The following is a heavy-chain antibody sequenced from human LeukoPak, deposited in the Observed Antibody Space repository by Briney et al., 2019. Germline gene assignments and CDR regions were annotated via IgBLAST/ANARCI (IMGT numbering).Heavy chain of an antibody. D-gene: IGHD4-17*01. J-gene: IGHJ4*02. V-gene: IGHV3-15*01. CDR1: GFTFSNAW. CDR2: IKSKTDGGTT. CDR3: TTAATVTTLDY. Sequence: GGSLRLSCAASGFTFSNAWMSWVRQAPGKGLEWVGRIKSKTDGGTTDYAAPVKGRFTISRDDSKNTLYLQMNSLKTEDTAVYYRTTAATVTTLDYWGQGTLVTVSS.